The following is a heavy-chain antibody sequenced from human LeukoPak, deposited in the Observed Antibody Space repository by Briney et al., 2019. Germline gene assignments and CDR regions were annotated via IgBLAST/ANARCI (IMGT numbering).Heavy chain of an antibody. CDR1: GFTFEDYQ. D-gene: IGHD3-3*01. J-gene: IGHJ2*01. Sequence: GGSLKLSCTASGFTFEDYQMMWIRQAPGKGLEWLSYISDTGRDIFYSDSVKGRFTISRDNAGNSLYLEMNNLRVEDTAMYYCARDIFFGVVTRRVDLWGRGNVVTVSS. V-gene: IGHV3-11*04. CDR2: ISDTGRDI. CDR3: ARDIFFGVVTRRVDL.